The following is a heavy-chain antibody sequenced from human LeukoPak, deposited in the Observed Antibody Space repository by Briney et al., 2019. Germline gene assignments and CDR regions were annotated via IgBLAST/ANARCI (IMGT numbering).Heavy chain of an antibody. V-gene: IGHV1-69*06. CDR2: IIPVFGTT. CDR3: ARCSPGDSSNFYAVLQY. D-gene: IGHD3-22*01. Sequence: ASVKVSCKASGYTFTSYGISWVRLTPGQGLEWLGGIIPVFGTTTYAQKLQAKVTMTADKSTNTAYLEISSLTSDDTAVYYCARCSPGDSSNFYAVLQYWGQGTQVTVST. CDR1: GYTFTSYG. J-gene: IGHJ4*02.